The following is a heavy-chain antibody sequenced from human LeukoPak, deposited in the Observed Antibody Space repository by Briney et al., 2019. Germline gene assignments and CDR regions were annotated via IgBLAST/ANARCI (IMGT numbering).Heavy chain of an antibody. CDR2: IYPGDSDP. CDR1: GYSLTNHW. Sequence: GESLKISCKGSGYSLTNHWIGWVRQMPGKGLEWMGIIYPGDSDPRYSPSFQGQVTISADKSISTAYLQWSSLKASDTAIYYCASSGNLGYYYYYMDVWGKGTTVTVSS. D-gene: IGHD1-14*01. CDR3: ASSGNLGYYYYYMDV. J-gene: IGHJ6*03. V-gene: IGHV5-51*01.